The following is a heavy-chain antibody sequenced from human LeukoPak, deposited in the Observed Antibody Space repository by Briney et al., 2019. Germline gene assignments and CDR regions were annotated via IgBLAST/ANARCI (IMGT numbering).Heavy chain of an antibody. V-gene: IGHV3-49*04. CDR3: SRGRDVTATVVFDY. CDR2: IRGKAYGGTT. CDR1: GFTFGDYA. Sequence: GGSLRLSCTTSGFTFGDYAMSWVRQAPGKGLEWVGFIRGKAYGGTTEYAASVKGRFTISRDDSKSIAYLQMNSLKTEDTAVYYCSRGRDVTATVVFDYWGQGTLVTVSS. D-gene: IGHD2-15*01. J-gene: IGHJ4*02.